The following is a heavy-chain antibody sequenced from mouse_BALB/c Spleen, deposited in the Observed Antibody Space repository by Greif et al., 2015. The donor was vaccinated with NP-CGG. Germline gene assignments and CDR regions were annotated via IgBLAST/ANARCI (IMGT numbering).Heavy chain of an antibody. J-gene: IGHJ2*01. Sequence: EVQLQQSGGDLVKPGGSLKLSCAASGFTFSSYGMSWVRQTPDKRLEWVATISSGGSYTYYPDSVKGRFTISRDNAKNTLCLQMSSLKSEDTAMYYCARHAPFDYWGQGTTLTVSS. CDR3: ARHAPFDY. CDR1: GFTFSSYG. CDR2: ISSGGSYT. V-gene: IGHV5-6*01.